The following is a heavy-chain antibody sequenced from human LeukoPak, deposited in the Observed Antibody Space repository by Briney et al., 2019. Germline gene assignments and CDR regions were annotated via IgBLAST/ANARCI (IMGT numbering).Heavy chain of an antibody. V-gene: IGHV1-69*13. Sequence: ASVKVCCKASGGTFSSYGISWVRQAPGQGLEWMGGTVPIFGTANYAQKFQGRVTITADESTSTAYMELSSLRSEDTAVYYCARAGPGSCCFFDFWGQGTLVTVPS. D-gene: IGHD3-10*01. CDR3: ARAGPGSCCFFDF. J-gene: IGHJ4*02. CDR1: GGTFSSYG. CDR2: TVPIFGTA.